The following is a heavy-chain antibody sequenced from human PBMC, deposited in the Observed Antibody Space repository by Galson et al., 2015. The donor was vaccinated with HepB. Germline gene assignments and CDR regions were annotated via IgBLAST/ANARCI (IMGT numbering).Heavy chain of an antibody. CDR3: ARARSGSYYYYYYMDV. V-gene: IGHV2-70*11. Sequence: PALVKPTQTLTLTCTFSGFSLSTSGMCVSWIRQPPGKALEWLARIDWDDDKYYSTSLKTRLTISKDTSKNQVVLTMTNMDPVDTATYYCARARSGSYYYYYYMDVWGKGTTVTVSS. D-gene: IGHD1-26*01. CDR1: GFSLSTSGMC. CDR2: IDWDDDK. J-gene: IGHJ6*03.